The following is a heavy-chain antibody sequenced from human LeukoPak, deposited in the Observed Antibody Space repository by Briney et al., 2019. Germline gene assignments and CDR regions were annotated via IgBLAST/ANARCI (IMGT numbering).Heavy chain of an antibody. CDR3: AREEYCGADCYSGFDH. Sequence: SETLSLTCTVSGSSISSYYWSWIRQPPGKGLEWIGYIYYSGSTNYNPSLKGRVTISVDTSKNQFSLELSSVTAADTAIYYCAREEYCGADCYSGFDHWGQGTLVTVSS. CDR2: IYYSGST. CDR1: GSSISSYY. V-gene: IGHV4-59*01. D-gene: IGHD2-21*02. J-gene: IGHJ5*02.